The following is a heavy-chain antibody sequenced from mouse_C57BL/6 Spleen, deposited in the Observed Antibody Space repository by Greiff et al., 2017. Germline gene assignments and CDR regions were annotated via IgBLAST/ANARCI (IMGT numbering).Heavy chain of an antibody. J-gene: IGHJ2*01. V-gene: IGHV1-15*01. D-gene: IGHD1-1*01. Sequence: VQLQQSGAELVRPGASVTLSCKASGYTFTDYEMHWVKQTPVHGLEWIGAIDPETGCTAYNQKFKGKAILTADKSSSTAYMELRSLTSEDSAVYYGTRGLITTVVSPLDYWGQGTTLTVSS. CDR3: TRGLITTVVSPLDY. CDR2: IDPETGCT. CDR1: GYTFTDYE.